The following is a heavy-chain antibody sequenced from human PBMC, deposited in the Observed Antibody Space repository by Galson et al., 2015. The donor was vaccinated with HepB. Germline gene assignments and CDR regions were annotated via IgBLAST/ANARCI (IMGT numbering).Heavy chain of an antibody. D-gene: IGHD2-15*01. CDR1: GGTFSSSA. CDR3: ARAPHCSGGFCLYYFDY. V-gene: IGHV1-69*13. CDR2: IIPLYGAP. Sequence: SVKVSCKASGGTFSSSAFTWVRQAPGQGLEWMGKIIPLYGAPNYAQKFRGRVTITADESTSTAYLELSSLRSEDTAVYFCARAPHCSGGFCLYYFDYWGQGTLVTVSS. J-gene: IGHJ4*02.